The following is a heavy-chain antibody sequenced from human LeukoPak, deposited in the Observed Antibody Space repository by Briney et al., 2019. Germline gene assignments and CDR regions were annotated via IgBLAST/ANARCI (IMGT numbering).Heavy chain of an antibody. D-gene: IGHD5-12*01. V-gene: IGHV1-2*02. CDR3: ARPPGRDGYNRYDY. Sequence: ASVKVSCKASGYTFTGYYMHWVRQAPGQGLEWLGWIDPNSGGTNYAQKFQGRVTMTRDTSISTAYIELSRLRSDGTAVYYCARPPGRDGYNRYDYWGQGTLVTVSS. J-gene: IGHJ4*02. CDR2: IDPNSGGT. CDR1: GYTFTGYY.